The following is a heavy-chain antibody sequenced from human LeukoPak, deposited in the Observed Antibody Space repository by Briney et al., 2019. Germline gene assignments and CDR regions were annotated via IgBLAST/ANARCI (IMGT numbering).Heavy chain of an antibody. CDR1: GFTFSSFG. CDR2: IWYDGSNK. CDR3: ARDGITMVRGVIISDAFDI. D-gene: IGHD3-10*01. V-gene: IGHV3-33*01. Sequence: PGRSLRLSCAASGFTFSSFGMHWVRQAPGKGLEWVAVIWYDGSNKYYADSVKGRFTISRDNSKNTLYLQMNSLRAEDTAVYYCARDGITMVRGVIISDAFDIWGQGTMVTVSS. J-gene: IGHJ3*02.